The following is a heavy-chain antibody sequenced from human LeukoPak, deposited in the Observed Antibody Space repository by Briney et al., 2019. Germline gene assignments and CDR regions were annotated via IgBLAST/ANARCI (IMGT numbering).Heavy chain of an antibody. V-gene: IGHV4-39*07. CDR3: AREGSSWYVY. CDR1: GGSISSSSYY. J-gene: IGHJ4*02. D-gene: IGHD6-13*01. CDR2: IYFSGST. Sequence: SETLSLTCTVSGGSISSSSYYWGWIRQPPGKGLEWIGSIYFSGSTYYKLSLKSRVTISVDTSKNQFSLKLSSVTAADTAVYYCAREGSSWYVYWGQGTLVTVSS.